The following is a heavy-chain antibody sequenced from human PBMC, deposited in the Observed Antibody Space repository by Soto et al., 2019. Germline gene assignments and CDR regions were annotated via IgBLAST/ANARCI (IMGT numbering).Heavy chain of an antibody. D-gene: IGHD6-13*01. Sequence: QVALQQWGAGLLKPSQTLSLTCGVSGGSFDEYFWTWIRLTPGQGLEWIGEVHHSGTSYYNPSLKSRLPVSVDTSKSQVSLTLTSVTAADTGVYYCARRKDSSRYFYGMDVWGQGTTVVVS. J-gene: IGHJ6*02. CDR3: ARRKDSSRYFYGMDV. V-gene: IGHV4-34*02. CDR1: GGSFDEYF. CDR2: VHHSGTS.